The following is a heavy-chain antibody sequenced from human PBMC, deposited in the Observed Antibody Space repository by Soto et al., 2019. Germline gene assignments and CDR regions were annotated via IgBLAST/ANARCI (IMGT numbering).Heavy chain of an antibody. J-gene: IGHJ5*02. CDR1: GGSCSGYY. Sequence: SETLSLTCAVYGGSCSGYYWSWIRQPPGKGLEWIGEINHSGSTNYNPSPKSRVTISVDTSKNQFSLKLSSVTAADTAVYYCARCIAAAGTKYNWFDPWGQGTLVTVSS. CDR2: INHSGST. V-gene: IGHV4-34*01. CDR3: ARCIAAAGTKYNWFDP. D-gene: IGHD6-13*01.